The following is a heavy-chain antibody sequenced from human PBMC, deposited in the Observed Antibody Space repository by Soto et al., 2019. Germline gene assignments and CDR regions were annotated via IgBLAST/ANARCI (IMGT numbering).Heavy chain of an antibody. CDR2: ISGSGGGT. J-gene: IGHJ5*02. CDR1: GFTFSNYA. V-gene: IGHV3-23*01. CDR3: AKAGSDNSGRSNWFGP. Sequence: GGSLRLSCAASGFTFSNYAITWVRQAPGRGLEWVSAISGSGGGTYYADSVKGRFTISRDNTKNTVSLQMNSLRIEDTAVYFCAKAGSDNSGRSNWFGPWGQGTLDTVSS. D-gene: IGHD6-19*01.